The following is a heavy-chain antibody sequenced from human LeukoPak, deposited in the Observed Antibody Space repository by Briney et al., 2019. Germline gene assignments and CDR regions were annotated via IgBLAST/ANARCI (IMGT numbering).Heavy chain of an antibody. CDR2: IYPSDSDT. Sequence: GESLKISCKASTYGFSAYWIGWVRQMPGSGLEWVGIIYPSDSDTRYSPSFQGQVTISADESINTAYLQWSSLEASDTAMYYRAQGVSSDYFEYWGQGSLVTVSS. CDR3: AQGVSSDYFEY. D-gene: IGHD3-22*01. V-gene: IGHV5-51*01. CDR1: TYGFSAYW. J-gene: IGHJ4*02.